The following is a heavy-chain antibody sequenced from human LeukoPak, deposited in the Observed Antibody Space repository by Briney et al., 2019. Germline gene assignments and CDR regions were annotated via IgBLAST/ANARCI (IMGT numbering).Heavy chain of an antibody. CDR1: GYTFANYY. Sequence: GASVKVSCKASGYTFANYYIHLVRQATGQGLEWMGLINPSGGSTSYAQKFQGRVTTTRDTSPSTVYMQLSSLRSEDTAVYYCARAAGHSSAYYSDYWGQGTLVSVSS. D-gene: IGHD3-22*01. CDR2: INPSGGST. CDR3: ARAAGHSSAYYSDY. V-gene: IGHV1-46*01. J-gene: IGHJ4*02.